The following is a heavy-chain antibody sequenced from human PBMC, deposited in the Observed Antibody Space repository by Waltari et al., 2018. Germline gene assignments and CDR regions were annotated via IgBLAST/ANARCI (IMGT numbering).Heavy chain of an antibody. CDR3: ARGDTVVVVPAPTLDY. Sequence: EVQLVESGGGLVQPGGSLRVSCTTSGFPFTNYWMHWVRQTPGRGLVWVSRINSDGSTTTYADSVRGRFTISRDNARNTLYLQMNSLRADDTAVYYCARGDTVVVVPAPTLDYWGQGTLVTVSS. CDR2: INSDGSTT. D-gene: IGHD2-15*01. CDR1: GFPFTNYW. V-gene: IGHV3-74*01. J-gene: IGHJ4*02.